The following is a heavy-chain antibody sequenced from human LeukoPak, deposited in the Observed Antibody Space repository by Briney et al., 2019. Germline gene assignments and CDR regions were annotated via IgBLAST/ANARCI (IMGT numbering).Heavy chain of an antibody. V-gene: IGHV4-39*01. CDR1: GGSISSSSSY. CDR2: IYYSGST. Sequence: SETLSLTCTVSGGSISSSSSYWGWIRQPPGKGLEWIGSIYYSGSTYYNPSLKSRVTISVDTSKNQFSLKLSSVTAADTAVYYCARLMYYDFWRKNNWFDPWGQGTLVTVSS. J-gene: IGHJ5*02. D-gene: IGHD3-3*01. CDR3: ARLMYYDFWRKNNWFDP.